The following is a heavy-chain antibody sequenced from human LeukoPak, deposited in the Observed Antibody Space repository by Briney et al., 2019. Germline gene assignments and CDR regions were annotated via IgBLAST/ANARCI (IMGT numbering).Heavy chain of an antibody. CDR1: GFTFSSYA. D-gene: IGHD1-26*01. Sequence: PGGSLRLSCAASGFTFSSYAMHWVRQAPGKGLEYVSAISSNGGSTYYANSVEGRFTISRDNSKNTLYLQMGSLRAEDMAVYYCARGARFDYWGQGTLVTVSS. J-gene: IGHJ4*02. CDR2: ISSNGGST. V-gene: IGHV3-64*01. CDR3: ARGARFDY.